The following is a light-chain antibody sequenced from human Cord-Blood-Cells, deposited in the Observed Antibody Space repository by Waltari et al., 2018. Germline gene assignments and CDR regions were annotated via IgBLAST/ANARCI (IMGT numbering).Light chain of an antibody. CDR3: QQYNSYTWT. CDR1: QIISSW. V-gene: IGKV1-5*03. J-gene: IGKJ1*01. Sequence: DIQLTHSPPTLSASVGNRVTITCRASQIISSWLAWYQQKPGKAPKRLIYKASSLESGVPSRLSGSGSGTEVTLTISSLQPADFATYYCQQYNSYTWTFGQGTKVEI. CDR2: KAS.